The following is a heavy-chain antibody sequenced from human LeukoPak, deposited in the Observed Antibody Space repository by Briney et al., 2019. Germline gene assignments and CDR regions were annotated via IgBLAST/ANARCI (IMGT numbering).Heavy chain of an antibody. CDR3: ASLDTAKQPLANH. J-gene: IGHJ5*02. Sequence: QRGGSLRLSCVASGLTVSNHWMSWVRQAPGKGLEWVANIREERGQEYYVDSVKGRFTISKNSAKNSLYLQMNTLRVEDTAMYYCASLDTAKQPLANHWGQGTLVTVSS. D-gene: IGHD5-18*01. V-gene: IGHV3-7*03. CDR1: GLTVSNHW. CDR2: IREERGQE.